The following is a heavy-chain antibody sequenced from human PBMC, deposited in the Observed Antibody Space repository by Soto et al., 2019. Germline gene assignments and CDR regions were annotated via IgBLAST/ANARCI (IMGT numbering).Heavy chain of an antibody. D-gene: IGHD4-4*01. J-gene: IGHJ4*02. V-gene: IGHV4-34*01. CDR2: INHSGSN. CDR1: GGSLSGYY. Sequence: SETLSLTCAVYGGSLSGYYWSWIRQPPGKGLEWIGEINHSGSNNYNPSLKSRVTISVDTSTNQFSLKLSSVTAADTAVYYCARDDYSNYAPKSFDYWGQGTLVTVSS. CDR3: ARDDYSNYAPKSFDY.